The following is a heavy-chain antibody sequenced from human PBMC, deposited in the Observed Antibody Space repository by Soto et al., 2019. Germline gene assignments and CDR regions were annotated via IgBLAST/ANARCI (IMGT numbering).Heavy chain of an antibody. V-gene: IGHV4-59*01. CDR3: ARGGGYYYYYGMDV. CDR1: GGSISSYY. J-gene: IGHJ6*02. CDR2: IYYSGST. D-gene: IGHD2-15*01. Sequence: PSETLSLTCTVSGGSISSYYWSWIRQPPGKGLEWIGYIYYSGSTNYNPSLKSRVTISVDTSKNQFSLKLSSVTAADTAVYYCARGGGYYYYYGMDVWGQGTTVTVPS.